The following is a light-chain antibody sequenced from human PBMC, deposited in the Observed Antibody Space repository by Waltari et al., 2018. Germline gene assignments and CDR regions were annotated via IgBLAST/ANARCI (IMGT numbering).Light chain of an antibody. J-gene: IGLJ2*01. CDR2: EVS. CDR1: SGDIGGYNY. CDR3: SSYSTSSTLVV. V-gene: IGLV2-14*01. Sequence: QSALTQPASVSGSPGQSITISCTGTSGDIGGYNYVSWYQHHPGKVPKLIIFEVSDRPSGVSTRFSGSKAGNTASLTISGLQAEDEADYYCSSYSTSSTLVVFGGGTKLTVL.